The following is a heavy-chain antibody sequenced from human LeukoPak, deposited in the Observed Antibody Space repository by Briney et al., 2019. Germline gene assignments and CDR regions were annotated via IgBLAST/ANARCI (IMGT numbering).Heavy chain of an antibody. Sequence: PSGTLSLTCGVSGGSITSTNYWTWVRQPPGKGLEWIGEVNLQGSTNYNPSLMGRVAISVDMSENHISLQLTSVTAADTAVYYCATPRESYFGSGSYPPAFDIWGQGTMVTVSS. CDR3: ATPRESYFGSGSYPPAFDI. CDR1: GGSITSTNY. CDR2: VNLQGST. V-gene: IGHV4-4*02. J-gene: IGHJ3*02. D-gene: IGHD3-10*01.